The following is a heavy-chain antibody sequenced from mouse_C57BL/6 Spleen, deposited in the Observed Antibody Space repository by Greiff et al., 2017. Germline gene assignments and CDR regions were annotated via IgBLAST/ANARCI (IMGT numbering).Heavy chain of an antibody. CDR3: ARDTTGPNYFDY. J-gene: IGHJ2*01. CDR1: GYTFTSYW. Sequence: QVQLKQSGAELVKPGASVKMSCKASGYTFTSYWITWVKQRPGPGLEWIGDIYPGSGSTNYNEKFKSKATLTVDTSSSTAYMQLSSLTSEDSAVYYCARDTTGPNYFDYWGQGTTLTVSS. CDR2: IYPGSGST. D-gene: IGHD1-1*01. V-gene: IGHV1-55*01.